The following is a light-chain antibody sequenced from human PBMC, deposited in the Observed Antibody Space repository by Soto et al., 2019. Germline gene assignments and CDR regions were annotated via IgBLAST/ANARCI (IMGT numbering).Light chain of an antibody. CDR2: SAS. Sequence: IQLTQSATSLSASVGDRVTIPCRASQGIDSYLAWYQRKPGEAPKLMIYSASTLQSGVPSRVSGSGSATDFTLTISSLKPEDSATYYCQQTYITPLTFGGGTKVDI. CDR3: QQTYITPLT. CDR1: QGIDSY. V-gene: IGKV1-39*01. J-gene: IGKJ4*01.